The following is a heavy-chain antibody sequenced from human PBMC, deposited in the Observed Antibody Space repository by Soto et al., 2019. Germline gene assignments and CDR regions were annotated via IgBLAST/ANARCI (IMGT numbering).Heavy chain of an antibody. CDR3: ARGATAVAGKYYYGMDV. Sequence: SETLSLTCPVSGGSISSYYWSWIRQPPGKGLEWIGYIYYSGSTNYSPSLKSRVTISVDTSKNQFSLKLSSVTAADTAVYYCARGATAVAGKYYYGMDVWGQGTTVTVSS. CDR2: IYYSGST. J-gene: IGHJ6*02. V-gene: IGHV4-59*01. D-gene: IGHD6-19*01. CDR1: GGSISSYY.